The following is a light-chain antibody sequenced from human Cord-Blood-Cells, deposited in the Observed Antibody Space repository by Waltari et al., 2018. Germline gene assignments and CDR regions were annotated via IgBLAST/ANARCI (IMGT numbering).Light chain of an antibody. CDR1: SSDVGGYNY. V-gene: IGLV2-14*01. Sequence: QSALTQPASVSGSPGQSIPISCTGTSSDVGGYNYVSWYQQHPGKAPKLMIYDGSNRPSGVSNRFSGSKSGNTASLTISGLQAEDEADYYCSSYTSSSTVVFGGGTKLTVL. J-gene: IGLJ2*01. CDR2: DGS. CDR3: SSYTSSSTVV.